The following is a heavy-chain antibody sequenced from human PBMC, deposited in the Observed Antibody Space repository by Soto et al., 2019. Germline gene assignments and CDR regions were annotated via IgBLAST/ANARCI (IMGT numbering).Heavy chain of an antibody. Sequence: ASVKVSCKASGYTFTSYGISWVRQAPGQGLEWMGWISAYNGNTNYAQKLQGRVTMTTDTSTSTAYMELRSLRSDDTAVYYCARVPFIAADGFSFDPWGQGPLVTVSS. D-gene: IGHD6-13*01. CDR3: ARVPFIAADGFSFDP. V-gene: IGHV1-18*04. CDR2: ISAYNGNT. CDR1: GYTFTSYG. J-gene: IGHJ5*02.